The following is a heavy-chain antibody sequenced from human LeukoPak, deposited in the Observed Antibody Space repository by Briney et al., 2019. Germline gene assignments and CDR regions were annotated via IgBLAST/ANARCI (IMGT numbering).Heavy chain of an antibody. V-gene: IGHV3-7*01. Sequence: GGSLRLSCAASGFSFSNYWMGWVRQAQGPGQERVANMKHDGSEKYYGDSVEGRFTISRDNAKNSLDLQMNSLRAEDTAVYYCARGYGHSGYDLYDYWGQGTLVTVSS. D-gene: IGHD5-12*01. CDR2: MKHDGSEK. CDR1: GFSFSNYW. J-gene: IGHJ4*02. CDR3: ARGYGHSGYDLYDY.